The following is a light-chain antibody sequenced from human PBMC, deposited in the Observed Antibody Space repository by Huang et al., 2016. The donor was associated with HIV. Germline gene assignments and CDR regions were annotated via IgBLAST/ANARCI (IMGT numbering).Light chain of an antibody. J-gene: IGKJ1*01. CDR2: AAS. CDR3: QQYDNRPPWT. V-gene: IGKV3-15*01. CDR1: QSVSSN. Sequence: DILLTQSPATLSVSLGERATLSCRATQSVSSNLAWYQQKVGQAPRPLIYAASARANGVSARFSGSGSGTEFTLTISSLQSEDSAVYYCQQYDNRPPWTFGQGTKVEI.